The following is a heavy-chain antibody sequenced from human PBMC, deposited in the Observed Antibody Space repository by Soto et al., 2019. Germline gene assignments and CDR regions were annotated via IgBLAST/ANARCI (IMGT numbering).Heavy chain of an antibody. V-gene: IGHV3-48*01. J-gene: IGHJ4*02. Sequence: PGGSLRLSCAVSGLTFRSYSMNWVRQAPGKGLEWVSYISSGGTTIYYADSVKGRFTISRDNAKNSLYLQMNSLRGEDTALYYCAKDPRGGTYCGGDCYSSGFDYWGQGTLVTVSS. CDR1: GLTFRSYS. D-gene: IGHD2-21*02. CDR2: ISSGGTTI. CDR3: AKDPRGGTYCGGDCYSSGFDY.